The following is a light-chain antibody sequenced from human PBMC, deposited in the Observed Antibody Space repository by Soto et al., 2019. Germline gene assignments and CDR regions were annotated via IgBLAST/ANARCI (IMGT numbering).Light chain of an antibody. V-gene: IGLV2-14*01. CDR1: SSDVGGYNY. CDR2: DVS. J-gene: IGLJ2*01. CDR3: SSYTGSSTLV. Sequence: QSALTQPASVSGSPGQSITISCTGTSSDVGGYNYVSWYQQYPGKAPKLMIYDVSNRPSGVSNRFSGSKSGNTASLTISGLQAEDEADYYCSSYTGSSTLVFGGGTKLNVL.